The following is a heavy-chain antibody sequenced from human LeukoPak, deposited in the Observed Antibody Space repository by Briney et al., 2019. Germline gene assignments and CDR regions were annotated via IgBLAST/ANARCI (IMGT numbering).Heavy chain of an antibody. J-gene: IGHJ3*02. CDR1: GFTFSSYG. Sequence: PGGSLRLSCAAPGFTFSSYGMHWVRQAPGKGLEWVAVIWYDGSNKFYADSVKGRFTISRDNSQKTLYLQMNSLRAEDTAVYYCAREGSYYDSSGYRPGAFDIWGQGTMVTVSS. V-gene: IGHV3-33*08. CDR2: IWYDGSNK. CDR3: AREGSYYDSSGYRPGAFDI. D-gene: IGHD3-22*01.